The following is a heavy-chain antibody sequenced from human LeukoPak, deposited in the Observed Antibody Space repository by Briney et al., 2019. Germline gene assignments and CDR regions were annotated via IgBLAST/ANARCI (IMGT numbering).Heavy chain of an antibody. Sequence: SVKVSCKASGGTFSSYGISWVRQAPGQGLEWMGGIIPIFGTANYAQKFQGRVTITADESTSTAYMELTSLRAEDTAVYYCARDLAGSHSVFDSWGQGTLVTVSS. CDR2: IIPIFGTA. D-gene: IGHD3-10*01. CDR3: ARDLAGSHSVFDS. CDR1: GGTFSSYG. J-gene: IGHJ4*02. V-gene: IGHV1-69*13.